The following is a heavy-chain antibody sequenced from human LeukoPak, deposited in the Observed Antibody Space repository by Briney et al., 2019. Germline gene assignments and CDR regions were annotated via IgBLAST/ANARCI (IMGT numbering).Heavy chain of an antibody. D-gene: IGHD3-22*01. V-gene: IGHV3-53*01. J-gene: IGHJ4*02. CDR2: IYSGGST. Sequence: GGSLRLSCAASGFTVSSNYMSWVRQAPGKGLEWAPVIYSGGSTYYADSVKGRFTISRDNSKNTLYLQMNSLRAEDTAVYYCAREYHDSSGYSAFDYWGQGTLVTVSS. CDR1: GFTVSSNY. CDR3: AREYHDSSGYSAFDY.